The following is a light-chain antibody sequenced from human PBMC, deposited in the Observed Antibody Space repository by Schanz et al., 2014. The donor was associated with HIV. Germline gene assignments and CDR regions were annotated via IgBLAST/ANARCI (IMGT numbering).Light chain of an antibody. V-gene: IGLV1-40*01. Sequence: QSVLTQSPSVSGAPGQRVTISCSGSGSNIGAGFDVHWYLQLPGKAPQLLIYGNTNRPSGVPDRFSGSKSGTSASLAITGLQAEDEADYYCQSYDSSLSVVVFGGGTKLTVL. CDR3: QSYDSSLSVVV. J-gene: IGLJ2*01. CDR1: GSNIGAGFD. CDR2: GNT.